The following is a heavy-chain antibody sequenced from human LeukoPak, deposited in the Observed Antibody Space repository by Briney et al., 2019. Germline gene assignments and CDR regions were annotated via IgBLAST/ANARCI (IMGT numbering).Heavy chain of an antibody. CDR2: INPNSGGT. J-gene: IGHJ6*03. CDR1: GYTFTGYY. D-gene: IGHD3-10*01. CDR3: ARFDGSGYYYYYMDV. Sequence: ASVKVSCKASGYTFTGYYMHWVRQAPGQGLEWMGWINPNSGGTNYAQKFQGRVTMTRDTSISTAYMELSRLRSDDTAVYYCARFDGSGYYYYYMDVWGKGTTVTVSS. V-gene: IGHV1-2*02.